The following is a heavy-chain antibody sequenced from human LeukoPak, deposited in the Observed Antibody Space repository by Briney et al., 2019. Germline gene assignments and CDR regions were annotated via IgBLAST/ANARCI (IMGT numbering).Heavy chain of an antibody. V-gene: IGHV1-69*06. CDR3: ARAGEQREWSLHGAFDI. Sequence: ASVKVSCKASGGTFSSYAISWVRQAPGQGLEWMGGIIPVFGTANYAQKFQGRVTITADKSTSTAYMELSSLRSEDTAVYYCARAGEQREWSLHGAFDIWGQGTMVTVSS. CDR2: IIPVFGTA. CDR1: GGTFSSYA. D-gene: IGHD1-26*01. J-gene: IGHJ3*02.